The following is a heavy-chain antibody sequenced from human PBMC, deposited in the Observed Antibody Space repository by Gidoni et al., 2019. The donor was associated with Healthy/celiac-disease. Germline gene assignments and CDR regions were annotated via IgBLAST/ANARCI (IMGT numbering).Heavy chain of an antibody. CDR3: ARDDSSGTFFDY. V-gene: IGHV1-18*01. CDR2: ISTYNGNT. D-gene: IGHD3-22*01. Sequence: QVQLVQSGAEVKKPGASVKVSCKAAGYTFTSYGISWVRQAPGQGLEWMGWISTYNGNTNYAQKLQGRLTMTSATSTSTAYMELRSLRSDDPAVYYCARDDSSGTFFDYWGQGTLVTVSS. J-gene: IGHJ4*02. CDR1: GYTFTSYG.